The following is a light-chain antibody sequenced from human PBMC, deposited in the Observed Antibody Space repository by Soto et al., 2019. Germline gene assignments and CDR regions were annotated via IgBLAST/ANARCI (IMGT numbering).Light chain of an antibody. CDR3: QQYHRYCT. Sequence: DFQMTQSPSTLSESVGDRVTITCRASQHIRSRLAWFQQKPGKASKLLIYDAARLEIGVPQRLSGSGSGTEFTLTISSLQTDDFSTYYCQQYHRYCTFGQGTKA. CDR1: QHIRSR. CDR2: DAA. J-gene: IGKJ1*01. V-gene: IGKV1-5*01.